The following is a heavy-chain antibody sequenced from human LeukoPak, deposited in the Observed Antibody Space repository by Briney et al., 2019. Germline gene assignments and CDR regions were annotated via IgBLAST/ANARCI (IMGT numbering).Heavy chain of an antibody. J-gene: IGHJ4*02. CDR2: INQDGTEK. D-gene: IGHD2-21*01. V-gene: IGHV3-7*04. CDR1: GFNFSDPR. CDR3: VRGDWYFES. Sequence: GGSLRLSCATSGFNFSDPRMTWVPQAPGKGLQWVANINQDGTEKHFLDSIEGRFTISRDNRKKSLYLQMNSLRPQDTAVYFCVRGDWYFESWGQGTLVTVSS.